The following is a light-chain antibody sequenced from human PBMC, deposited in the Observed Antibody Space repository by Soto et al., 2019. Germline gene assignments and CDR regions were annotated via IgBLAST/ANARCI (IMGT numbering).Light chain of an antibody. V-gene: IGKV3-20*01. CDR3: QQYGSSPLT. Sequence: EIVLTQSPGTLSLSPGERATLSCRASQSVSSSFLAWYQQKPGQAPRLLIYGASSRATGIPDRFSGSGSGTDCTLPISRLEPEDVAVYYCQQYGSSPLTFGGGTKVEIK. CDR2: GAS. CDR1: QSVSSSF. J-gene: IGKJ4*01.